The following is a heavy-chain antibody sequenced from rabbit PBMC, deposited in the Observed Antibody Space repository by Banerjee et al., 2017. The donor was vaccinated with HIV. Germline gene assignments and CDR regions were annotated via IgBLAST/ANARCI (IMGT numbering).Heavy chain of an antibody. CDR3: ARDMTSSYYYFNL. D-gene: IGHD8-1*01. J-gene: IGHJ4*01. CDR2: IGGGSSGST. Sequence: QSLEESGGDLVKPGASLTLTCTASGFSFSSSYYMCWVRQAPGKGLEWIACIGGGSSGSTYYASWAKGRFTISKTSSTTVTLQMTSLTAADTAAYFCARDMTSSYYYFNLWGPGTLVTVS. CDR1: GFSFSSSYY. V-gene: IGHV1S40*01.